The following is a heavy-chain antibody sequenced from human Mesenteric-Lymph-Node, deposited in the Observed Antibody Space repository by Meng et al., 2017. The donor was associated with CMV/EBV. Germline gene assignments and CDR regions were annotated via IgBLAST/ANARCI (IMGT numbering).Heavy chain of an antibody. CDR2: IGTAGDT. CDR3: ARGPLEYHY. J-gene: IGHJ4*02. Sequence: GESLKISCAASGFTFSSYDMHWVRQATGKGLEWVSAIGTAGDTYYPGSVKGRFTISRENAKNSLYLQMNSLRAEDTAVYYCARGPLEYHYWGQGTLVTVSS. D-gene: IGHD3-3*01. V-gene: IGHV3-13*01. CDR1: GFTFSSYD.